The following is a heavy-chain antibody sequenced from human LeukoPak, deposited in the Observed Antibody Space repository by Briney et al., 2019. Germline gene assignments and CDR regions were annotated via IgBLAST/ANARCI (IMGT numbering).Heavy chain of an antibody. V-gene: IGHV3-74*01. D-gene: IGHD6-19*01. CDR1: GFTFSNYW. CDR3: ARGSSGWYGIDY. CDR2: INIDGTST. Sequence: GGSLRLSCAASGFTFSNYWMHWVRHVPGKGLVCVSRINIDGTSTSYADSVKGRFTISRDNAKNALYLQMNSLRAEDTAVYYCARGSSGWYGIDYWGQGTLVTVSS. J-gene: IGHJ4*02.